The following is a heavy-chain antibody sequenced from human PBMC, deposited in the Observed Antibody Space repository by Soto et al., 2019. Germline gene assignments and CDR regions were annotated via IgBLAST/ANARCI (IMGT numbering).Heavy chain of an antibody. CDR1: GFTFSSYW. J-gene: IGHJ3*02. CDR2: IKQDGSEK. Sequence: GGSLRLSCAAAGFTFSSYWMSWVRQAPGKGLEWVANIKQDGSEKWYVDSVKGRFTISRDNAKNSLYLQMNSLRVEDTAVYYCARGDYYDSSGPFSDAFDIWGQGTMVTVSS. V-gene: IGHV3-7*04. D-gene: IGHD3-22*01. CDR3: ARGDYYDSSGPFSDAFDI.